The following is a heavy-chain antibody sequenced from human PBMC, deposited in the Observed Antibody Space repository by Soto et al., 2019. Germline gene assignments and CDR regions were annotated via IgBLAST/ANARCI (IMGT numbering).Heavy chain of an antibody. V-gene: IGHV1-45*02. Sequence: SVKVSCKASGYTFTYRYLQWVRQAPGQALEWMGWITPFNNNTNHAQKFHDRVTITTDRSLSTAYMELSSLKSEDTAIYFCASVGDQGYMDVWGKGTTVTVSS. CDR2: ITPFNNNT. CDR3: ASVGDQGYMDV. J-gene: IGHJ6*03. CDR1: GYTFTYRY.